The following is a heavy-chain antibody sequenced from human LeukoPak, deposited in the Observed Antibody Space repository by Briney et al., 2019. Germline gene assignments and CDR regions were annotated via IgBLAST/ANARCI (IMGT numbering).Heavy chain of an antibody. J-gene: IGHJ4*02. D-gene: IGHD3-3*01. CDR3: ARGPPPLKYYDFWSGYYTDSYFDY. CDR2: INHSGSP. Sequence: SETLSLTCAVYGGSFSGYYWSWIRQPPGKGLEWIGEINHSGSPTYNPSLKSRVTISVDTSKNQFSLKLSSVTAADTAVYYCARGPPPLKYYDFWSGYYTDSYFDYWGQGTLVTVSS. V-gene: IGHV4-34*01. CDR1: GGSFSGYY.